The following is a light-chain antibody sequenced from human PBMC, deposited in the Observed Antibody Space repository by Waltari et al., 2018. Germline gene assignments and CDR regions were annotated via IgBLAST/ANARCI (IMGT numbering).Light chain of an antibody. CDR1: QSLLHSSVNTF. CDR2: LVS. V-gene: IGKV2-28*01. Sequence: IVMTQSPLSLSVTPGEPASISCRSSQSLLHSSVNTFLDWYLQKPGQAPQLLIYLVSNRASGVPDRFSGSGSGTDFTLKISRVEAEDVGVYFCMQARQPPWTFGQGTKVEIK. J-gene: IGKJ1*01. CDR3: MQARQPPWT.